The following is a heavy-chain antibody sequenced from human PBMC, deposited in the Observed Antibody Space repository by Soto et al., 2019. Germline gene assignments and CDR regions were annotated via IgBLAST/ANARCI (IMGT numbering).Heavy chain of an antibody. CDR3: ARDITFGGVIVIRGNWLDP. CDR1: GYTFTSYY. J-gene: IGHJ5*02. V-gene: IGHV1-46*01. Sequence: ASVKVSCKASGYTFTSYYMHWVRQAPGQGLERMGIINPSGGSTSYAQKFQGRVTMTRDTSTSTVYMELSSLRSEDTAVYYCARDITFGGVIVIRGNWLDPWGQGTLVTVSS. D-gene: IGHD3-16*02. CDR2: INPSGGST.